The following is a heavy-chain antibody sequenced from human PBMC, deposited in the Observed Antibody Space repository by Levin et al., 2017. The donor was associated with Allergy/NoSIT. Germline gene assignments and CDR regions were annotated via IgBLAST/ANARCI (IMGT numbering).Heavy chain of an antibody. V-gene: IGHV3-30*18. CDR3: AKDQRWLGGGATRLDAFDI. J-gene: IGHJ3*02. CDR1: GFTFSSYG. CDR2: ISYDGSNK. D-gene: IGHD5-24*01. Sequence: PGGSLRLSCAASGFTFSSYGMHWVRQAPGKGLEWVAVISYDGSNKYYADSVKGRFTISRDNSKNTLYLQMNSLRAEDTAVYYFAKDQRWLGGGATRLDAFDIWGQGTMVTVSS.